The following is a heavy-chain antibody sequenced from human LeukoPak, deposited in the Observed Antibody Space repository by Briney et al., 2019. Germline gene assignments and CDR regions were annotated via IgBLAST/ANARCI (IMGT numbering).Heavy chain of an antibody. D-gene: IGHD4-17*01. CDR2: INPNSGGT. CDR1: GYTFTSYG. Sequence: ASVKVSCKASGYTFTSYGISWVRQAPGQGLEWMGWINPNSGGTNYAQKFQGRVTMTRDTSISTAYMELSRLRSDDTAVYYFARWGDDYGDYGYDYWGQGTLVTVSS. J-gene: IGHJ4*02. CDR3: ARWGDDYGDYGYDY. V-gene: IGHV1-2*02.